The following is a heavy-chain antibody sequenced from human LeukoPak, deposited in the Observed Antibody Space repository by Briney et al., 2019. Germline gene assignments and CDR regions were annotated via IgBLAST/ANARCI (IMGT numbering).Heavy chain of an antibody. V-gene: IGHV1-46*01. J-gene: IGHJ4*02. CDR3: ARDGSIAAAGTAPDY. CDR1: GYTFTSYY. D-gene: IGHD6-13*01. CDR2: INPSGGST. Sequence: ASVKVSCKASGYTFTSYYMHWVRQAPGQGLEWMGIINPSGGSTSYAQKFQGRVTMTRDTSTSTVYMELSSLRSEDTAVYYCARDGSIAAAGTAPDYWGQGTLVTVSS.